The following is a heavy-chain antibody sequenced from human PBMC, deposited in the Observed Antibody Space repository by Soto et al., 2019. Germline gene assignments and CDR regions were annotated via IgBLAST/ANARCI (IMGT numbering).Heavy chain of an antibody. J-gene: IGHJ4*02. Sequence: ASVKVSCKASGYTFTGYYMHWVRQAPGQGLEWMGWINPNSGGTNYAQKFQGRVTMTRDTSISTDYMELSRLRSDDTAVYYCARGGVVVVNAQGYWGQGNLVTVSS. CDR3: ARGGVVVVNAQGY. D-gene: IGHD2-21*01. V-gene: IGHV1-2*02. CDR2: INPNSGGT. CDR1: GYTFTGYY.